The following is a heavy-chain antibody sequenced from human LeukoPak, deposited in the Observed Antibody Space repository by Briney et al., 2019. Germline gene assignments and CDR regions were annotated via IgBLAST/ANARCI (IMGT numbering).Heavy chain of an antibody. CDR1: GYTFTSYG. CDR3: ARENDSGYDYGSPSYYMDV. V-gene: IGHV1-18*01. Sequence: ASVKVSCKASGYTFTSYGISWVRQAPGQGLEWVGWISAYNGNTNYAQNLQGRVTMTTDTSTSTAYMELRSLRSDDTAVYYCARENDSGYDYGSPSYYMDVWGKGTTVTISS. CDR2: ISAYNGNT. D-gene: IGHD5-12*01. J-gene: IGHJ6*03.